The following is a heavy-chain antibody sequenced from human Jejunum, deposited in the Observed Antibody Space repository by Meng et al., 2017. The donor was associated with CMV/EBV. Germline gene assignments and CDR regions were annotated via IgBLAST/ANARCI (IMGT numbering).Heavy chain of an antibody. CDR3: GKSYGWLADS. CDR1: GFTPGFTLNNYG. D-gene: IGHD6-19*01. CDR2: LRFDGINK. V-gene: IGHV3-30*02. Sequence: LVVHGGGVVHPGGSLRLSFFVSGFTPGFTLNNYGLHWVRQAPDKGLEWVALLRFDGINKYYADSVKGRFTISRDTSKNTLYLQMDSLREEDTAVYYCGKSYGWLADSWGQGTLVTVSS. J-gene: IGHJ4*02.